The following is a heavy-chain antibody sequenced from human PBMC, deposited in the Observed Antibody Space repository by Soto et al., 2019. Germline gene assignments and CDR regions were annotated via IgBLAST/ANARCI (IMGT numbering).Heavy chain of an antibody. Sequence: ASVKVSCKASGYTFTSYGISWVRQAPGQGLEWMGWISAYNGNTNYAQKVHGRVTMTTDTSTSTAYMELRSRRSDDTAVYYCARDENDILTGYFLLDYWGQGTRVTVYS. CDR2: ISAYNGNT. D-gene: IGHD3-9*01. CDR3: ARDENDILTGYFLLDY. V-gene: IGHV1-18*01. J-gene: IGHJ4*02. CDR1: GYTFTSYG.